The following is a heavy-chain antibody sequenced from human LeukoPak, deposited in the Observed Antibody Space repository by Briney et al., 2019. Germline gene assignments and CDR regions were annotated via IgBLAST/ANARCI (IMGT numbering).Heavy chain of an antibody. D-gene: IGHD2-21*02. CDR2: INPHSGGT. Sequence: GASVKVSCKASGFTFTDYYIHWVRQAPGQGLEWMGYINPHSGGTSSPQKFQGRVAMTTDTSISSAYMEPSSLISDDTAMYYCVREGNELLSKDFDYWGQGTLVTVSS. CDR1: GFTFTDYY. V-gene: IGHV1-2*02. J-gene: IGHJ4*02. CDR3: VREGNELLSKDFDY.